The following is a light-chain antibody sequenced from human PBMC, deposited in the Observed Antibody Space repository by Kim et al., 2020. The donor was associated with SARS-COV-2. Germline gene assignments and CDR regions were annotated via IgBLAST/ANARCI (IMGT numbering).Light chain of an antibody. V-gene: IGKV3-20*01. CDR2: GAS. CDR1: ESVSSNN. J-gene: IGKJ1*01. CDR3: QQYGRSWT. Sequence: PGERATLSCRASESVSSNNLAWYQQKPGQAPRLLIYGASSRATGIPERFSGSASGTDFTLTISRLEPEDFAVFYCQQYGRSWTFGQGTKVDIK.